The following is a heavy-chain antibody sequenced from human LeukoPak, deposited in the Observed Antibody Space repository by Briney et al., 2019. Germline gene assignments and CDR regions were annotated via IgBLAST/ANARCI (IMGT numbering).Heavy chain of an antibody. D-gene: IGHD3-3*01. CDR2: IIPILGIA. J-gene: IGHJ5*02. CDR1: GGTFSSYA. CDR3: ARAFFGVVTLNWFDP. V-gene: IGHV1-69*04. Sequence: SVKVSCKASGGTFSSYAISWVRQAPGQGLEWMGRIIPILGIANYAQKFQGRVTMTTDTSTSTAYMELRSLRSDDTAVYYCARAFFGVVTLNWFDPWGQGTLVTVSS.